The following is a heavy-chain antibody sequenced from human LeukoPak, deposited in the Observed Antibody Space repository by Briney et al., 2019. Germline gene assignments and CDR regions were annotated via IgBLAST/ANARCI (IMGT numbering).Heavy chain of an antibody. CDR3: AKLVPAARGAFDI. Sequence: PGGSLRLSCAASGFTFSNYWMNWVRQAPGKGLEWVANIKQDRSEKYYVDSVKGRFTISRDNGKNSLYLQMNSLRAEDTAVYYCAKLVPAARGAFDIWGQGTMVTVSS. V-gene: IGHV3-7*01. CDR1: GFTFSNYW. CDR2: IKQDRSEK. J-gene: IGHJ3*02. D-gene: IGHD2-2*01.